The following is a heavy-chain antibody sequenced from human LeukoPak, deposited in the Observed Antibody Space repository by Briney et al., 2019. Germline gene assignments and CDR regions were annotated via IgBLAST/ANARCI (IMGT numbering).Heavy chain of an antibody. Sequence: IPSETLSLTCAVSGGSTSSGGYSWSWIRQPPGKGLEWIGYIYHSGSTYYNPSLKSRVTISVDRSKNQFSLKLSSVTAADTAVYYCARGGALLEWLPINLHFDPWGQGTLVTVSS. D-gene: IGHD3-3*01. CDR2: IYHSGST. V-gene: IGHV4-30-2*01. J-gene: IGHJ5*02. CDR1: GGSTSSGGYS. CDR3: ARGGALLEWLPINLHFDP.